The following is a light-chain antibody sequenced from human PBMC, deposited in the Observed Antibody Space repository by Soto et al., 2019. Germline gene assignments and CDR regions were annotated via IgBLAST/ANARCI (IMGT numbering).Light chain of an antibody. Sequence: EKVMTQSPSILSVSPGEGAALSFVASQSVSSSYLAWYQQKPGQAPRLLIYGASTRATGIPARFSGSGSGTEFTLTISSLQSEDFAVYYCQQYNNWPRITFGPGTKVDIK. V-gene: IGKV3-15*01. J-gene: IGKJ3*01. CDR3: QQYNNWPRIT. CDR2: GAS. CDR1: QSVSSSY.